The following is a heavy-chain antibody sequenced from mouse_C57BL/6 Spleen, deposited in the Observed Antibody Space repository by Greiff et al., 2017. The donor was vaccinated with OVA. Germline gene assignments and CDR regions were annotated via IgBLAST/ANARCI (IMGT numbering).Heavy chain of an antibody. V-gene: IGHV1-22*01. J-gene: IGHJ2*01. CDR1: GYTFTDYN. D-gene: IGHD2-5*01. CDR3: ARRYNSNYVFDY. CDR2: INPNNGGT. Sequence: EVQLQQSGPELVKPGASVKMSCKASGYTFTDYNMHWVKQSHGKSLEWIGYINPNNGGTSYNQKFKGKATLTVNKSSSPAYMELHSLTSEDSAVYYCARRYNSNYVFDYWGQGTTLTVSS.